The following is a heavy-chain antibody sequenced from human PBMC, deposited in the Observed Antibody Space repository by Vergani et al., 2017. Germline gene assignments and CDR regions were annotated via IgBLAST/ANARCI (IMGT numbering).Heavy chain of an antibody. Sequence: QMQLQESGPGLVKPPGTLSLTCAVSGGSVSSSSWWSWVRQPPGKGLEWFGEIYHSGTTNFNPSLKSRVTMSIDKSKNQLSLKLNSVTAADTAVYYCTRGYGDYGADWGQGILVTVSS. CDR3: TRGYGDYGAD. V-gene: IGHV4-4*03. D-gene: IGHD4-17*01. CDR2: IYHSGTT. J-gene: IGHJ4*02. CDR1: GGSVSSSSW.